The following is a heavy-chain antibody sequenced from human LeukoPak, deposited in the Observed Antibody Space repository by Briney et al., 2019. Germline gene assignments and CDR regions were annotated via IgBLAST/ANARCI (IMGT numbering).Heavy chain of an antibody. Sequence: SETLSLTCTVSGGSISSYYWNWIRQPPGKGLEWIGYIHYSGRTNYSPSLKSRVTISVDTSKNQFSLRLISVTAADTAVYYCARGGFLDPFDPWGQGTLVTVSS. D-gene: IGHD1-1*01. J-gene: IGHJ5*02. CDR1: GGSISSYY. CDR2: IHYSGRT. V-gene: IGHV4-59*01. CDR3: ARGGFLDPFDP.